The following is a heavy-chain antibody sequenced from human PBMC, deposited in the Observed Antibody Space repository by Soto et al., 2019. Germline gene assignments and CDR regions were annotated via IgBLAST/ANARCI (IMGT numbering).Heavy chain of an antibody. D-gene: IGHD1-1*01. Sequence: EVKLLESGGGLVQPGGSLRLSCAASGFTFSSYAMSWIRQAPGKGLEWVSAISGNGGSTYYADSVKGRFTISRDNSKNTLYLQMNSLRAEDTAVYYCAKDLLQQFDYWGQGTLVTVSS. J-gene: IGHJ4*02. V-gene: IGHV3-23*01. CDR2: ISGNGGST. CDR3: AKDLLQQFDY. CDR1: GFTFSSYA.